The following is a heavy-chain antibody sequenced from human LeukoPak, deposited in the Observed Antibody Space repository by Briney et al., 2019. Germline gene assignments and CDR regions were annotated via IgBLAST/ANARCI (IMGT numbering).Heavy chain of an antibody. CDR2: IYYSGST. D-gene: IGHD2-2*01. CDR3: ATHSCSSTSCPPGWFDP. CDR1: GGSISSYY. Sequence: SETLSLTCTVSGGSISSYYWSWIRQPPGKGLEWIGYIYYSGSTSYNPSLKSRVTISVDTSKNQFSLKLGSVTAADTAVYYCATHSCSSTSCPPGWFDPWGQGTLVTVSS. J-gene: IGHJ5*02. V-gene: IGHV4-59*12.